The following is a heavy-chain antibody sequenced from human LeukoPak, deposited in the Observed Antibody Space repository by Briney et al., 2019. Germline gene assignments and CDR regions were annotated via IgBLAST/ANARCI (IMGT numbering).Heavy chain of an antibody. CDR3: ARAPAEIGGYYPEYFRH. D-gene: IGHD3-22*01. J-gene: IGHJ1*01. V-gene: IGHV3-74*01. Sequence: GGSQRLSCAASGFTFSRYWKHWLRQTRGKGLVWVSRIKSDGSTNYADSVKGRFTISRDNAKNTVSLQMNSLRAEDTGVYYCARAPAEIGGYYPEYFRHWGQGTLVTVSS. CDR1: GFTFSRYW. CDR2: IKSDGST.